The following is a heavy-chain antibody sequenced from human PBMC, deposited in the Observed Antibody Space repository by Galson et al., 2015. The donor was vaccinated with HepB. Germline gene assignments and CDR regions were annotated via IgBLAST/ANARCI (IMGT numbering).Heavy chain of an antibody. D-gene: IGHD2-21*02. CDR3: ARSRGEFIVAVTAPVDY. Sequence: SVKVSCKASSYTFIGYYIHWIRQDPGQGLEWMGWINPNSGDTNYAQKFQGRVTMTSDTTITTAYTELSRLRSHDTAVYYYARSRGEFIVAVTAPVDYWGQGTLVTVSS. CDR2: INPNSGDT. CDR1: SYTFIGYY. V-gene: IGHV1-2*02. J-gene: IGHJ4*02.